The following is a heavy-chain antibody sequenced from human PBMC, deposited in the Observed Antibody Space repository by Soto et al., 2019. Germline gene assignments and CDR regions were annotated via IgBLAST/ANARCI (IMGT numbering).Heavy chain of an antibody. D-gene: IGHD3-10*01. Sequence: ASVKVSCKASGYTFTRYDINWVRQATGQGLERMGWMNPNSDNTGYAQKFQSRVTMTRNTSISTAYMELSSLRSEDTAVYYCARGAYGSGSYYLLKYYYYYGMDVWGRGTTVTVSS. J-gene: IGHJ6*01. CDR2: MNPNSDNT. V-gene: IGHV1-8*01. CDR3: ARGAYGSGSYYLLKYYYYYGMDV. CDR1: GYTFTRYD.